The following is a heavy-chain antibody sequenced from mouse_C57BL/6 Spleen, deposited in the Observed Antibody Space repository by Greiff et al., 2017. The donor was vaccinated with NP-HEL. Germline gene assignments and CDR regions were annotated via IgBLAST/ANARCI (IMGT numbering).Heavy chain of an antibody. J-gene: IGHJ1*03. D-gene: IGHD2-3*01. V-gene: IGHV5-16*01. CDR2: INYDGSST. CDR3: ARDGGDDHWYFDV. CDR1: GFTFSDYY. Sequence: EVMLVESEGGLVQPGSSMKLSCTASGFTFSDYYMAWVRQVPEKGLEWVANINYDGSSTYYLDSLKSRFIISRDNAKNILYLQMSSLKSEDTATYYCARDGGDDHWYFDVWGTGTTVTVSS.